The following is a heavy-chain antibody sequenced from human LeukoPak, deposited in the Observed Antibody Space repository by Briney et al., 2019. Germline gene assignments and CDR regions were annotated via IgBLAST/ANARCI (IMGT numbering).Heavy chain of an antibody. D-gene: IGHD1-1*01. Sequence: SETLSLTCTVSGGSTSSYYWSWIRQPPGKGLEWIGEINHSGSTNYNPSLKSRVTISVDTSKNQFSLKLSSVTAADTAVYYCATTGTHDAFDIWGQGTMVTVSS. CDR1: GGSTSSYY. CDR2: INHSGST. J-gene: IGHJ3*02. V-gene: IGHV4-34*01. CDR3: ATTGTHDAFDI.